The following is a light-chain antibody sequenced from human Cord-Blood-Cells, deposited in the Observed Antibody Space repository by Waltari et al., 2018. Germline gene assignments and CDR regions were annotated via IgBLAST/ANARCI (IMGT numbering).Light chain of an antibody. CDR3: QQSYSTPFT. CDR2: AAS. J-gene: IGKJ3*01. CDR1: QSISSY. Sequence: DIQMTQSPSSLSASVGDRVTITCRASQSISSYLNWSQQKTGKAPKLLIYAASSLQSGVPSRFSGSGSGTDFTLTISSLQPEDFATYYCQQSYSTPFTFGPGTKVDIK. V-gene: IGKV1-39*01.